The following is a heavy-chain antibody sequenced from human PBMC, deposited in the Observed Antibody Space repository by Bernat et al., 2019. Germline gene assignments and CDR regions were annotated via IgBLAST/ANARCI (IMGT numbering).Heavy chain of an antibody. CDR3: ARNTSCGVVFNCWYFDL. V-gene: IGHV4-34*01. D-gene: IGHD3-3*01. CDR2: INHSGST. Sequence: QVQLQQWGAGLLKPSETLSLTCAVYGGSFSGYYWSWIRQPPGKGLEWIGAINHSGSTNYNPSVKIRVTISVDTSKIQFSRKLSAVTAADTAGYYCARNTSCGVVFNCWYFDLWGRGTLVTVSS. J-gene: IGHJ2*01. CDR1: GGSFSGYY.